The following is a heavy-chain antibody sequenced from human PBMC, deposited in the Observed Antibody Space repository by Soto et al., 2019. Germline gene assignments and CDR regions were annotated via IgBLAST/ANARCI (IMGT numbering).Heavy chain of an antibody. D-gene: IGHD3-22*01. CDR2: ISGSGGFT. Sequence: PGGSLRLSCAASGFIFNSYGMSWVRQAPGMGLEWVSVISGSGGFTYYADSVKGRFTISRDNSKNTLHLQMNSLRAEDTAVYYCAKDIIYDSSGYYYVSAFDIWGQGTMVTV. J-gene: IGHJ3*02. V-gene: IGHV3-23*01. CDR1: GFIFNSYG. CDR3: AKDIIYDSSGYYYVSAFDI.